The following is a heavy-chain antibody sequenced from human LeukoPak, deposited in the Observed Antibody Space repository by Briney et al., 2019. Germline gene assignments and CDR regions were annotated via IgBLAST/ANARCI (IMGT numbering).Heavy chain of an antibody. CDR2: IYYSGST. V-gene: IGHV4-39*01. Sequence: SETLSLTCTVSGGSISSSSYYWGWIRQPPGKGLEWIGSIYYSGSTYYNPSLKSRVTISVDTSKNQFSLKLSSVTAADTAVYYCARNLDYGDYKLPFDYWGQGTLVTVSS. D-gene: IGHD4-17*01. J-gene: IGHJ4*02. CDR3: ARNLDYGDYKLPFDY. CDR1: GGSISSSSYY.